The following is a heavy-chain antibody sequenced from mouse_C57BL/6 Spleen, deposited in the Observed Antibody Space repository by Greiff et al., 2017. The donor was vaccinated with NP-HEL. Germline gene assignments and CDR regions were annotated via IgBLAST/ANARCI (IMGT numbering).Heavy chain of an antibody. V-gene: IGHV1-19*01. D-gene: IGHD2-5*01. J-gene: IGHJ2*01. CDR1: GYTFTDYY. CDR2: INPYNGGT. CDR3: APYYSNPGYFDY. Sequence: VQLKQSGPVLVKPGASVKMSCKASGYTFTDYYMNWVKQSHGKSLEWIGVINPYNGGTSYNQKFKGKATLTVDKSSSTAYMELNSLTSEDSAVYYCAPYYSNPGYFDYWGQGTTLTVSS.